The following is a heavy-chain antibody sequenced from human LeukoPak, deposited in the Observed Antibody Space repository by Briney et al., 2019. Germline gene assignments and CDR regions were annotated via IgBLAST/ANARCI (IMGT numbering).Heavy chain of an antibody. D-gene: IGHD3-10*01. J-gene: IGHJ4*02. CDR1: GYSFKSYY. CDR3: ARHHRVYGVLPDY. V-gene: IGHV5-51*01. Sequence: HGESLKISCKGSGYSFKSYYIAWVRQMPGKGLEWMRIISPGDTDIRYSPSFQGQVTISADTSINTAYLQWPSLKASDTAMYYCARHHRVYGVLPDYWGQGTLVTVSS. CDR2: ISPGDTDI.